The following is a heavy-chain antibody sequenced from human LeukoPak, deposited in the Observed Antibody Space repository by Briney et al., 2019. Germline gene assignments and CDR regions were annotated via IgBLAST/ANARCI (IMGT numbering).Heavy chain of an antibody. CDR2: IYYSGST. V-gene: IGHV4-31*03. J-gene: IGHJ6*02. CDR3: AREGAVAGPDYGMDV. Sequence: SETLSLTCTVSGGSISSGGYYWSWIRQHPGKGLEWIGYIYYSGSTYYNPSLKSRVTISVDTSKNQFSLKLSSVTAADTAVYYCAREGAVAGPDYGMDVWGQGTTVTVSS. CDR1: GGSISSGGYY. D-gene: IGHD6-19*01.